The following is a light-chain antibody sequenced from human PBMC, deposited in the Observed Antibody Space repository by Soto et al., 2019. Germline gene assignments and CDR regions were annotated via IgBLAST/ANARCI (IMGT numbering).Light chain of an antibody. Sequence: QSALTQPASVSGSPGQSITICCTGTSSDIGSYNLVSWYQQHPGKAPKLMIYEDNKRPSGVSNRFSGTKSGNTASLTIYNLQAEAEADYHFCSYSDTRTHVFGTGTKLTVL. CDR2: EDN. J-gene: IGLJ1*01. V-gene: IGLV2-23*01. CDR1: SSDIGSYNL. CDR3: CSYSDTRTHV.